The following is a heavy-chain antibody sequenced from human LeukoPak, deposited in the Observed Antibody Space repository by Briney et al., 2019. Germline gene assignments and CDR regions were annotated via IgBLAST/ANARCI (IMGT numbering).Heavy chain of an antibody. CDR1: GFTVSNNW. CDR3: VRDGSSWSNWFDP. D-gene: IGHD6-13*01. V-gene: IGHV3-74*01. CDR2: INSDGTST. J-gene: IGHJ5*02. Sequence: SGGSLRLSCAASGFTVSNNWMHWVRQAPGKGLVWVSRINSDGTSTSYAKSVKGRFTISRDNAKNTLYLQMNSLRAEDTAVYYCVRDGSSWSNWFDPWGQGTLVTVSS.